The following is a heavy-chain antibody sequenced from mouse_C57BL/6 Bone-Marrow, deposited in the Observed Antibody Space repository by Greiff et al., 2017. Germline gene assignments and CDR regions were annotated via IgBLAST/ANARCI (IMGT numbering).Heavy chain of an antibody. CDR3: ARFLQFIRGY. D-gene: IGHD1-1*01. J-gene: IGHJ2*01. Sequence: QVQLQQPGAELVKPGASVKLSCKASGYTFTSSWMHWVKQRPGPGLAWIGMIHPNTGSTNYNEKFKCKATLTVDTSSSTAYMQLSSLTSEDAAVYYCARFLQFIRGYWGKGTTLTGSS. CDR1: GYTFTSSW. V-gene: IGHV1-64*01. CDR2: IHPNTGST.